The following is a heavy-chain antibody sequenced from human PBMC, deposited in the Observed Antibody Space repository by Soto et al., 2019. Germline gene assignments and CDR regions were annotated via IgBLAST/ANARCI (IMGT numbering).Heavy chain of an antibody. CDR2: ISGGGGST. D-gene: IGHD6-19*01. V-gene: IGHV3-23*01. CDR3: AKTASGWPVEVHYFDY. J-gene: IGHJ4*02. CDR1: GFTFSSYA. Sequence: GGSLRLSCAASGFTFSSYAMSWVRQAPGKGLEWVSAISGGGGSTYYADSVKGRFTISRDNSKNTLYLQMNSLRAEDTAVYYCAKTASGWPVEVHYFDYWGQGTLVTVSS.